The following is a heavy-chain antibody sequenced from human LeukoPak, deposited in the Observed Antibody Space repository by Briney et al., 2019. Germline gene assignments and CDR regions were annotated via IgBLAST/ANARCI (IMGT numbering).Heavy chain of an antibody. J-gene: IGHJ6*02. CDR3: AKGKSQLWDDYYYSGMDV. CDR2: ISYDGSNK. V-gene: IGHV3-30*18. CDR1: GFTFSSYG. Sequence: PGGSLRLSCAASGFTFSSYGMHWVRQAPGKGLEWVAVISYDGSNKYYADSVKGRFTISRDNSKNTLYLQMNSLRAEDTAVYYCAKGKSQLWDDYYYSGMDVWGQATTRSPSP. D-gene: IGHD5-18*01.